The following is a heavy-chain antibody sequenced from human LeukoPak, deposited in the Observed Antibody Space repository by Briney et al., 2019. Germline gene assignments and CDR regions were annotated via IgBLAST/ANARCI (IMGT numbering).Heavy chain of an antibody. CDR3: AREGDSSGYPDY. V-gene: IGHV4-34*01. CDR1: GGSFSGYY. CDR2: INHSGST. Sequence: SETLSLTCAVYGGSFSGYYWSWIRQPPGKGLEWIGEINHSGSTNYNPSLKSRVTISVDTSKNQFSLKLSSVTAADTAVYYCAREGDSSGYPDYWGQGTLVTVSS. J-gene: IGHJ4*02. D-gene: IGHD3-22*01.